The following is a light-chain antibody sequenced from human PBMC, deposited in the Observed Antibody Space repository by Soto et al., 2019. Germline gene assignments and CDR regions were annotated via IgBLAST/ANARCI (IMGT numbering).Light chain of an antibody. CDR3: SSYTSSSTRV. CDR1: SSDVGGYNY. V-gene: IGLV2-14*01. J-gene: IGLJ1*01. CDR2: DVS. Sequence: QSVLTQPASVSGSPGQSIAISCTGTSSDVGGYNYVSWYQQHPGKAPKLMIYDVSNRPSGVSNRFSGSKSGNTASLTISGLQADDEADYYCSSYTSSSTRVFGTGTKLTVL.